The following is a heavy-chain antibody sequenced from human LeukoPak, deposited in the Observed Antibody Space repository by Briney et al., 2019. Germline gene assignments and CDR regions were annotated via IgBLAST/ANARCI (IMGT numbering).Heavy chain of an antibody. CDR2: ISGSGGST. D-gene: IGHD2-15*01. Sequence: PGGSLRLSCAASGFTFSSYAMSWVRQAPGKGLEWVSAISGSGGSTYYADSVKGRFTISRDNSENTLYLQMNSLRVEDTAVYYCAKGIAVVAANTTVDYWGQGTLVTVSS. CDR3: AKGIAVVAANTTVDY. V-gene: IGHV3-23*01. J-gene: IGHJ4*02. CDR1: GFTFSSYA.